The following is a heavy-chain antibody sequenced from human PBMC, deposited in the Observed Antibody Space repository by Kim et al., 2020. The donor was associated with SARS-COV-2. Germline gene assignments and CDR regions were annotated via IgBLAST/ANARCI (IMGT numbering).Heavy chain of an antibody. J-gene: IGHJ4*02. D-gene: IGHD3-22*01. V-gene: IGHV3-30*02. CDR3: AKESRYYYDSRGYFDY. Sequence: VKGRFTISRDNSKNTLYLQMNSLRAEDTAVYYCAKESRYYYDSRGYFDYWGQGTLVTVSS.